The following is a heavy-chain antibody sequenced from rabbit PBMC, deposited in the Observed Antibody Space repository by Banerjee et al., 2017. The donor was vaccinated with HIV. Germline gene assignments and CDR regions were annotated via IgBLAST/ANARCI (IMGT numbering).Heavy chain of an antibody. CDR1: GFSFSTSYW. V-gene: IGHV1S45*01. J-gene: IGHJ4*01. Sequence: QEQLEESGGDLVKPEGSLTLTCTASGFSFSTSYWIYWVRQAPGKGLEWIACIYAGSSGSTYYASWAKGRFTISKTSSTTVTLQMTSLTAADTATYFCARGGYAAYGYANLWGPAPSSPS. CDR2: IYAGSSGST. D-gene: IGHD6-1*01. CDR3: ARGGYAAYGYANL.